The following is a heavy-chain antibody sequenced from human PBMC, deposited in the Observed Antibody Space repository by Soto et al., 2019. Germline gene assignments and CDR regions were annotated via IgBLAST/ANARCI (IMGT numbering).Heavy chain of an antibody. J-gene: IGHJ6*02. CDR1: GGSISSSSYY. CDR2: IYYSGST. Sequence: PSETLSLTCTVSGGSISSSSYYWGWIRQPPGKGLEWIGSIYYSGSTYYNPSLKSRVTISVDTSKNQFSLKLSSVTAADTAVYYCARSGSKYYYYGMDVWDQGTTVTVSS. CDR3: ARSGSKYYYYGMDV. D-gene: IGHD5-12*01. V-gene: IGHV4-39*01.